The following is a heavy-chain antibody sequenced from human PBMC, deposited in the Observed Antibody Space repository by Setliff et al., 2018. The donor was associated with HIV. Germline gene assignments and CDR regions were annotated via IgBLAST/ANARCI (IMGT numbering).Heavy chain of an antibody. CDR2: IYHGGST. CDR1: GGSISSSNW. Sequence: SETLSLTCAVSGGSISSSNWWSWVRQPPGKGLEWIGEIYHGGSTNYNPSLKSRVTISVDKSKNQFSLKLSSVTAADTAVYYCARTLRAAAMGYFDYWGQGTLVTVSS. J-gene: IGHJ4*02. D-gene: IGHD5-18*01. CDR3: ARTLRAAAMGYFDY. V-gene: IGHV4-4*02.